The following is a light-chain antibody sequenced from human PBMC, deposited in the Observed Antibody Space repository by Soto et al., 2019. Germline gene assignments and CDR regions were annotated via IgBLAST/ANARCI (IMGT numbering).Light chain of an antibody. CDR2: DAS. CDR3: QQSYNTPHT. CDR1: QTISTY. J-gene: IGKJ1*01. V-gene: IGKV1-39*01. Sequence: DIQMTQSPSSLAASVGARVTITCRASQTISTYVNWYRQKSGAAPELLIYDASTLQSGVPSRFRGGGSGTDFTLTISSLQLEDFATYYCQQSYNTPHTFGQGTKVDIK.